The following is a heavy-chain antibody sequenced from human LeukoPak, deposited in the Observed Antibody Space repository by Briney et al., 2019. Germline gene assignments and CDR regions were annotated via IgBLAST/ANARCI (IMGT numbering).Heavy chain of an antibody. J-gene: IGHJ6*02. Sequence: GGSLRLSCAASGFTFSSYWMNWARQAPGKGLEWVSSMSGSGTIIEYTDSVKGRFTISRDNSKNTLHLQMNSLRAEDTAVYYCAKNTWKSSDSGRGRMDVWGQGTTVTVSS. CDR1: GFTFSSYW. V-gene: IGHV3-23*01. CDR3: AKNTWKSSDSGRGRMDV. D-gene: IGHD3-10*01. CDR2: MSGSGTII.